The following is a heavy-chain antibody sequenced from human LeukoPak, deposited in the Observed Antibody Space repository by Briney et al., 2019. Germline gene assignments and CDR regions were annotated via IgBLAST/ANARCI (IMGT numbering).Heavy chain of an antibody. V-gene: IGHV7-4-1*02. CDR3: ARWYYDILTGYPMDYYFDY. Sequence: GASVKVSCKASGYTFTTYAINWVRQAPGQGLEWMGWINTNTGNPTYAQGFTGRFVFSLDTSVSTAYLQISSLKAEDTAVYYCARWYYDILTGYPMDYYFDYWGQGTLVTVSS. J-gene: IGHJ4*02. D-gene: IGHD3-9*01. CDR1: GYTFTTYA. CDR2: INTNTGNP.